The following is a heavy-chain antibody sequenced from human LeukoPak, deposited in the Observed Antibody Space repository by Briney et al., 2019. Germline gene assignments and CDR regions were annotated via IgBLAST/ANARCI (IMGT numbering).Heavy chain of an antibody. J-gene: IGHJ3*02. V-gene: IGHV4-59*01. CDR3: ATSTGDYDILTDAFDI. CDR1: GGSISSYY. CDR2: IYYSGST. Sequence: SETLSLTCSVYGGSISSYYWGWLRQPPGHGLVWFGYIYYSGSTNYNPSLKSRVTISVDTSKNQFSLKLSSVTAADTAVYYCATSTGDYDILTDAFDIWGQGTMVTVSS. D-gene: IGHD3-9*01.